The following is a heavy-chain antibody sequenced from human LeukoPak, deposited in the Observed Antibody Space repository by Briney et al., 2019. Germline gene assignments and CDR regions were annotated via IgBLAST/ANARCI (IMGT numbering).Heavy chain of an antibody. J-gene: IGHJ4*02. CDR2: IYYTGST. V-gene: IGHV4-39*01. CDR1: GGSISSSSYY. D-gene: IGHD3-10*01. Sequence: SETLSLTCTVSGGSISSSSYYWGWIRQPPGKGLEWIGTIYYTGSTYYNPSLRSRVTISVDTSKNHFSLRLSSVTAADTAVYYCARHKSPLPLHWGQGTLVTVSS. CDR3: ARHKSPLPLH.